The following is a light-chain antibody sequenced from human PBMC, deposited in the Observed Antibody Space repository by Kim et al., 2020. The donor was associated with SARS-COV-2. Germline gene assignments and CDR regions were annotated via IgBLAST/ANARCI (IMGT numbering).Light chain of an antibody. CDR1: KVGNKY. J-gene: IGLJ2*01. V-gene: IGLV3-1*01. CDR3: QAWDSSTEVV. Sequence: VSPGQTASIIWSGEKVGNKYACWYQQKPGQSPVLVIYQDSKRPSGIPERFSGSNSGNTATLTISGTQAMDEADYYCQAWDSSTEVVFGGGTQLTVL. CDR2: QDS.